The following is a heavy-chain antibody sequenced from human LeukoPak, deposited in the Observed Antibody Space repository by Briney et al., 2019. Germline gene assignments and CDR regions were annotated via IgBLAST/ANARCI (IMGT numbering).Heavy chain of an antibody. V-gene: IGHV3-30*02. Sequence: GGSLRLSCAASGFTFSSYGMHWVRQAPGKGLEWGAFIRYDGSNKYYADSVKGRFTISRDNSKNTLYLQMSSLRAEDTAVYYCAKGAGYYDSSGYSSGYYFDSWGQGTLVTVSS. J-gene: IGHJ4*02. CDR1: GFTFSSYG. D-gene: IGHD3-22*01. CDR3: AKGAGYYDSSGYSSGYYFDS. CDR2: IRYDGSNK.